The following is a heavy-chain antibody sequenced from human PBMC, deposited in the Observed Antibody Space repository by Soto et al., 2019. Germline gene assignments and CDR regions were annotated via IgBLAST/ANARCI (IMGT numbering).Heavy chain of an antibody. CDR1: GFTFSSYG. CDR3: ARDRGLLDYYYYGMDV. D-gene: IGHD3-10*01. J-gene: IGHJ6*02. V-gene: IGHV3-33*01. Sequence: QVQLVESGGGVVQPGRSLRLSCAASGFTFSSYGMHWVRQAPGKGLEWVAVIWYDGSNKYYADSVKGRFTISRDNSKNTLYLQMNSLRAEDTAVYYCARDRGLLDYYYYGMDVWGQGTTVTVSS. CDR2: IWYDGSNK.